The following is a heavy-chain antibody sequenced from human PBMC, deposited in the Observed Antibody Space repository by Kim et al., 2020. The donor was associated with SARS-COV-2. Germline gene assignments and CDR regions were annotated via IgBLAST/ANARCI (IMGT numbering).Heavy chain of an antibody. Sequence: SVKVSCKASGGTFSSYAISWVRQAPGQGLEWMGGIIPIFGTANYAQKFQGRVTITGDEPTSTAYMELSSLRSEDTAVYYCARREITDPYYFDYWGQGTLVPVSS. CDR1: GGTFSSYA. V-gene: IGHV1-69*13. J-gene: IGHJ4*02. D-gene: IGHD1-20*01. CDR3: ARREITDPYYFDY. CDR2: IIPIFGTA.